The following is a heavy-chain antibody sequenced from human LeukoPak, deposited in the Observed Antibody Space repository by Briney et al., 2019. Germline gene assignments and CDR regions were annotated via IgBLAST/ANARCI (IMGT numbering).Heavy chain of an antibody. D-gene: IGHD5-18*01. CDR3: VRDQGYNYGYGFDY. Sequence: GGSLRLSCAASGFTFSSYAMHWVRQAPGKGLEYVSSISSNGGNTYYANSVKGRFTISRDNSKNTLYLQMGSLRAEDIAVYYCVRDQGYNYGYGFDYWGQGTLVTVSS. CDR2: ISSNGGNT. V-gene: IGHV3-64*01. J-gene: IGHJ4*02. CDR1: GFTFSSYA.